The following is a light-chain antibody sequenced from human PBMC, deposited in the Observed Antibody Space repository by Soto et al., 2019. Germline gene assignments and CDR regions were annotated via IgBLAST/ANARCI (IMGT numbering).Light chain of an antibody. CDR2: KAS. Sequence: DIQMTQSPSSLSASVGDRVTITCQASQDISNYLNWYQQKPGKAPKILIYKASSLESGVPSRFSGSGSGTEFTLSISSLQPDDFATYYCQQYNSWWTFGQGTKVDIK. CDR1: QDISNY. CDR3: QQYNSWWT. V-gene: IGKV1-5*03. J-gene: IGKJ1*01.